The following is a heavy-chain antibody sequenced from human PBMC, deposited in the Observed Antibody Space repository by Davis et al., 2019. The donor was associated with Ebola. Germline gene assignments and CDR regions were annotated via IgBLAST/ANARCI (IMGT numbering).Heavy chain of an antibody. CDR2: IYTGDSDT. V-gene: IGHV5-51*01. D-gene: IGHD2-8*02. Sequence: GGSLRLSCKDSGNSFTTHWIGWVRQMPGKGLEWMGLIYTGDSDTRYSPSFRGQVTISADKSIKTAFLQWSSLKASDTAIYYCASLRRTITGMDDAFDIWGQGTMVTVSS. CDR1: GNSFTTHW. J-gene: IGHJ3*02. CDR3: ASLRRTITGMDDAFDI.